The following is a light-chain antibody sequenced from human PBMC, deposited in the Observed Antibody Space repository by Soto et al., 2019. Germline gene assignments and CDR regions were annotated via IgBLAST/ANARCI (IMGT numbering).Light chain of an antibody. V-gene: IGKV1-8*01. CDR2: DAS. Sequence: AIRMTQSPSSFSASTGDRVSTTCRATQDIGTYLAWYQQIPGKAPKLLIYDASTLQTGVPSRFSGSGSGTDFTLTISYLQSDDFATYYCQQYNTYLTFGGGTKVDIK. CDR3: QQYNTYLT. CDR1: QDIGTY. J-gene: IGKJ4*01.